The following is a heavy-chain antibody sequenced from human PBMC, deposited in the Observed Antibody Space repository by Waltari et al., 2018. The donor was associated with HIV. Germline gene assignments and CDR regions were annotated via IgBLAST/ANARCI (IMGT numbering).Heavy chain of an antibody. J-gene: IGHJ4*02. D-gene: IGHD4-17*01. CDR1: GGSLQSSNW. CDR2: IHRSGNV. CDR3: ARLRDYGDYGHYDF. Sequence: QVQLQESGPGLVRPSGTLSLPCGVSGGSLQSSNWWSWIRQPPGKGLEWIGDIHRSGNVNSNSSLKGRVILSVDRSKNLFSLNLTSVTTADTATYFCARLRDYGDYGHYDFWGRGILVVVSS. V-gene: IGHV4-4*02.